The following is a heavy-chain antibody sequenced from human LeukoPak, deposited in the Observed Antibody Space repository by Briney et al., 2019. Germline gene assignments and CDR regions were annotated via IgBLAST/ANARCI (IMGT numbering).Heavy chain of an antibody. CDR3: AKADGRYCSGGSCLQDY. V-gene: IGHV3-23*01. J-gene: IGHJ4*02. CDR2: ISGSGGST. CDR1: GFTFSSYA. Sequence: GGSLRLSCAASGFTFSSYAMSWVRQAPGKGLEWVSAISGSGGSTYYADSVKGRFTISRDNSKNTLYLQMNSLRAEDTAVYYCAKADGRYCSGGSCLQDYWGQGTLVTVSS. D-gene: IGHD2-15*01.